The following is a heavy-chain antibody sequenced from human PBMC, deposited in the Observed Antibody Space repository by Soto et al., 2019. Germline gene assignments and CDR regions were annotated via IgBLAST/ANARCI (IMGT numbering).Heavy chain of an antibody. CDR1: GYTFTSYD. CDR3: ARNYYDFWSGYYTRYYGMDV. Sequence: ASVKVSCKASGYTFTSYDINWVRQATGQGLEWMGWMNPNSGNTGYAQKSQGRVTMTRNTSISTAYMELSSLRSEDTAVYYCARNYYDFWSGYYTRYYGMDVWGQGTTVTVSS. J-gene: IGHJ6*02. D-gene: IGHD3-3*01. V-gene: IGHV1-8*01. CDR2: MNPNSGNT.